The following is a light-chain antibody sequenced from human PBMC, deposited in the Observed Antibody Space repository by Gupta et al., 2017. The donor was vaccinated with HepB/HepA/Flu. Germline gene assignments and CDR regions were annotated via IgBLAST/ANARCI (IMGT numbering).Light chain of an antibody. V-gene: IGKV1-39*01. CDR3: QQTYTAPGS. CDR2: SAS. CDR1: QTIRIS. J-gene: IGKJ2*04. Sequence: DIRMTPSPSSLSASVGDTVSITCRASQTIRISLNWYQQKPGKAPKLLMYSASSLQSGVSSTFSGSGSGTDFTLTINDLQPEDFATYYCQQTYTAPGSCGQGTKLEIK.